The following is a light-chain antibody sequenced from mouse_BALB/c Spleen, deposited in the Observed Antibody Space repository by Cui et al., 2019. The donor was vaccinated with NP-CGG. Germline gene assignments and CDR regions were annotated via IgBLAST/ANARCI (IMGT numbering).Light chain of an antibody. J-gene: IGLJ1*01. CDR2: GTN. Sequence: QPIVTQESALTTSAGETVTLTCRSSTGVVTTSNYANWVQEKPDHLFTGLIGGTNNRAPGVPARFSGSLIGDKAALTITGAQTEDEAIYFCALWYSNHWVFGGGTKLTVL. V-gene: IGLV1*01. CDR3: ALWYSNHWV. CDR1: TGVVTTSNY.